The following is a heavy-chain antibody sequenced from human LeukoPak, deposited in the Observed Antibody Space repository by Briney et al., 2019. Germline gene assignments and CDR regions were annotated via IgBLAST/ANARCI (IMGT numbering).Heavy chain of an antibody. CDR1: GFTFSSYA. Sequence: GGSLRLSFAASGFTFSSYAMSWVRQAPGKGLEWVSAISGSGGSTYYADSVKGRFTISRDNSKNTLYLQMNSLRAEDTAVYYCAKETADLKNYYDSSGYPGYWGQGTLVTVSS. CDR2: ISGSGGST. CDR3: AKETADLKNYYDSSGYPGY. D-gene: IGHD3-22*01. J-gene: IGHJ4*02. V-gene: IGHV3-23*01.